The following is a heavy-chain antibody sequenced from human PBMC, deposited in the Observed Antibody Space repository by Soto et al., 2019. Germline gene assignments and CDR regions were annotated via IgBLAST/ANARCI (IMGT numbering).Heavy chain of an antibody. V-gene: IGHV3-21*01. CDR2: ISSSSSYI. CDR1: GFTFSSYS. J-gene: IGHJ3*02. D-gene: IGHD3-22*01. CDR3: ARDAPPRDYYYDSSGYYFVGAFDI. Sequence: GGSLRLSCAASGFTFSSYSMNWVRQAPGKGLEWASSISSSSSYIYYADSVKGRFTISRDNAKNSLYLQMNSLRAEDTAVYYCARDAPPRDYYYDSSGYYFVGAFDIWGQGTMVTVSS.